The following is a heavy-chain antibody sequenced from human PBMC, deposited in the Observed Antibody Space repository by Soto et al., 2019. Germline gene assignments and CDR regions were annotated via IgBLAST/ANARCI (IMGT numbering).Heavy chain of an antibody. CDR2: IKQDGSEQ. D-gene: IGHD6-25*01. V-gene: IGHV3-7*01. J-gene: IGHJ4*02. CDR1: GFTLSSYW. Sequence: EVQLLESGGGLAQPGGSLRLSGVGSGFTLSSYWMSWARQAPGKGLEWLAKIKQDGSEQHYVDSVKGRFSISRDNAQNSLFLHMSSLRDEDTAVYYCARGSGLNSWGQGTLVTVSS. CDR3: ARGSGLNS.